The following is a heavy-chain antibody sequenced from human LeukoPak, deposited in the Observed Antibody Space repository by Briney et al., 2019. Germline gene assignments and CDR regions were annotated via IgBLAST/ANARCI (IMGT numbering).Heavy chain of an antibody. CDR2: IYYSGST. V-gene: IGHV4-59*01. CDR3: ARADSSRARIDY. Sequence: SETLSLTCTVSGGFISSYYWSWIRQPPGKGLEWIGYIYYSGSTNYNPSLKSRVTISVDTSKNQFSLKLSSVTAEDTAVYYCARADSSRARIDYWGQGTLVTVSS. J-gene: IGHJ4*02. D-gene: IGHD3-22*01. CDR1: GGFISSYY.